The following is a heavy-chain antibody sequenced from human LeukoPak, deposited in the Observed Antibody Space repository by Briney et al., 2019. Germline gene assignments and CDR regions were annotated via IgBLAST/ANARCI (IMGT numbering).Heavy chain of an antibody. D-gene: IGHD2-15*01. CDR3: AREGVHCSGRSCLKAY. Sequence: GGSLRLSCAASGFTFSTYWMSWVRQAPGEGLEWVANRKKDGSEKYYMDSVKGRFTISRDTAENSLYLQMNSLRAEDTAVYYCAREGVHCSGRSCLKAYWGQGTQVTVSS. CDR1: GFTFSTYW. J-gene: IGHJ4*02. CDR2: RKKDGSEK. V-gene: IGHV3-7*03.